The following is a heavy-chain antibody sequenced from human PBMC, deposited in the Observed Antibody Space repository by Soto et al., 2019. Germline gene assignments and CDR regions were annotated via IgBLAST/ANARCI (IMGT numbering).Heavy chain of an antibody. CDR1: GVTFSSYW. CDR2: IDSDGSPT. CDR3: ARGASGYGNFDY. J-gene: IGHJ4*02. Sequence: EVPLVESGGGLVQPGGSLRLSCTASGVTFSSYWMHRVRQAPGKGLVWVSRIDSDGSPTNYADFVKGRFTISRDNAKNTLYLQMNSLRVEDTAVYHCARGASGYGNFDYRGQGTLVTVSS. V-gene: IGHV3-74*01. D-gene: IGHD5-12*01.